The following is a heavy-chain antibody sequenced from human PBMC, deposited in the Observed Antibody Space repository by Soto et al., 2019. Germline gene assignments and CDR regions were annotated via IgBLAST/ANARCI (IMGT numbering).Heavy chain of an antibody. CDR1: GDTFTDYY. V-gene: IGHV1-46*01. CDR2: VNPSGGHT. D-gene: IGHD2-21*02. CDR3: ARGGHVVVVTAALDF. J-gene: IGHJ4*02. Sequence: QVQLVQSGAEVKKPGASVKVSCKASGDTFTDYYIHWVRQAPGQGLEWMGTVNPSGGHTTYAQHFLGRMTMTRDTPTSTLYMELTRLPSEDTAVSYCARGGHVVVVTAALDFWGQGTLFTFSS.